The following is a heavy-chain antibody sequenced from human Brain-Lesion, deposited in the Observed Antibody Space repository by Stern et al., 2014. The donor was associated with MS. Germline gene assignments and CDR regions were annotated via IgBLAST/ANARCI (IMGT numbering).Heavy chain of an antibody. Sequence: VQLVQSGPEVKKPGSSVQVSCKASGGTFGTYPITWLRQAPGQGLEWMGGIIPIFGPPNYAQKFQGRVTITADRSTTTVYMKLSSLKSDDAAVYYCAKDGPALVTNWFDPWGRGTLVTVSS. CDR2: IIPIFGPP. CDR3: AKDGPALVTNWFDP. D-gene: IGHD5-18*01. V-gene: IGHV1-69*06. J-gene: IGHJ5*02. CDR1: GGTFGTYP.